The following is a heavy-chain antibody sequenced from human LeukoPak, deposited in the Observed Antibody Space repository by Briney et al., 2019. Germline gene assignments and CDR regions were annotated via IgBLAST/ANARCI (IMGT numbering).Heavy chain of an antibody. CDR3: ARADDYYYYMDV. Sequence: GASVKVSCKASGYTFTSYGISWVRQAPGQGLEWMGIINPSGGSTSYAQNFQGRVTMTRDTSTSTVYMELSSLRSEDTAVYYCARADDYYYYMDVWGKGTTVTVSS. CDR1: GYTFTSYG. D-gene: IGHD5-24*01. CDR2: INPSGGST. V-gene: IGHV1-46*01. J-gene: IGHJ6*03.